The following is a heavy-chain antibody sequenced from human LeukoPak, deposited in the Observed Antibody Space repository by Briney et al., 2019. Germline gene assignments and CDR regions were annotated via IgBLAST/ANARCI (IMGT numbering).Heavy chain of an antibody. CDR2: IYYSGST. Sequence: SETLSLTCTVSGGSISSSSYYWGWIRQPPGKGLEWIGSIYYSGSTYYNPSLKSRVTISVDTSKNQFSLKLSSVAAADTAVYYCARYGLLGLSEINAFDIWGQGTMVTVSS. CDR1: GGSISSSSYY. D-gene: IGHD2-2*01. J-gene: IGHJ3*02. V-gene: IGHV4-39*07. CDR3: ARYGLLGLSEINAFDI.